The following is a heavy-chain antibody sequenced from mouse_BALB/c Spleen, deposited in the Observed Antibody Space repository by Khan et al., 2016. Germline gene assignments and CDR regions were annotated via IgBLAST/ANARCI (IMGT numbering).Heavy chain of an antibody. CDR2: IDPANGNT. D-gene: IGHD2-14*01. CDR1: GFNIKDTY. Sequence: VQLQQSGAELVKPGASVKLSCTASGFNIKDTYMHWVKQRPEQGLEWIGRIDPANGNTKCDPKFQGKATITADTSSNTAYLQLSSLTSEDTAVYYWARDRYDERPYYYAMDYWGQGTSVTVSS. V-gene: IGHV14-3*02. CDR3: ARDRYDERPYYYAMDY. J-gene: IGHJ4*01.